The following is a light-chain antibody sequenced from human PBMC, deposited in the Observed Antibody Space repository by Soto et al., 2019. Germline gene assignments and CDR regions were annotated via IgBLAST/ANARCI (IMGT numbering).Light chain of an antibody. CDR3: QQYNSYSYT. CDR2: AAS. J-gene: IGKJ2*01. Sequence: DIQMTQSPSAMSASVGDRVTITCGASQDISDFLAWFQQKPGQVPKRLIYAASSLESGVPSRFRGSGSGTEFTLTISSLQPDDFAPYYCQQYNSYSYTFGQGTKVDIK. CDR1: QDISDF. V-gene: IGKV1-17*03.